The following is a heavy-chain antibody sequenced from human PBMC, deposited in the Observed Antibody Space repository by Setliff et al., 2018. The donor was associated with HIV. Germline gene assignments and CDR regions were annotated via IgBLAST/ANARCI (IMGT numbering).Heavy chain of an antibody. Sequence: PSETLSLTCTVSGGSISSGGYYWSWIRQHPGKGLEWIGYIYYSETTYYNPSLKSRVTISVDKSKNHFSLKLTSVAAADTAVYYCARDQGYSYGSGPFHSWGQGTMVTVSS. J-gene: IGHJ3*02. D-gene: IGHD5-18*01. CDR2: IYYSETT. V-gene: IGHV4-31*03. CDR1: GGSISSGGYY. CDR3: ARDQGYSYGSGPFHS.